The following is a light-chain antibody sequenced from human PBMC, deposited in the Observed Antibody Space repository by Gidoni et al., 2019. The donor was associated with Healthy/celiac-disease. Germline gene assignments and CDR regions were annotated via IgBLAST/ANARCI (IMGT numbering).Light chain of an antibody. J-gene: IGLJ1*01. CDR1: SSDVGCYNY. CDR3: SSYAGSNNYV. Sequence: QSALTQPPSASGSPGQSVTISCTGTSSDVGCYNYVSWYQQHPGKAPKLMIYEVSKRPSGVPDRFSGSKSGNTASLTVSGLQAEDEADYYCSSYAGSNNYVFGTGTKVTVL. CDR2: EVS. V-gene: IGLV2-8*01.